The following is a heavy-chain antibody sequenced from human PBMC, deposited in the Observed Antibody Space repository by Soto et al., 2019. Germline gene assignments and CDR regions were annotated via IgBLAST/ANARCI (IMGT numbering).Heavy chain of an antibody. CDR2: ISYDGSNK. CDR1: GFTFSSYG. CDR3: AKDGYFDWLLYQTYFDY. J-gene: IGHJ4*02. V-gene: IGHV3-30*18. Sequence: GGSLRLSCAASGFTFSSYGMHWVRQAPGKGLEWVEVISYDGSNKYYADSVKGRFTISRDNSKNTLYLQMNSLRAEDTAVYYCAKDGYFDWLLYQTYFDYWGQGTLVTVSS. D-gene: IGHD3-9*01.